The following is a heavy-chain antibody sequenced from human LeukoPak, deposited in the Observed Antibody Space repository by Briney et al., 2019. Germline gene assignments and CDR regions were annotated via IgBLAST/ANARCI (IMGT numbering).Heavy chain of an antibody. CDR2: IIPIFGTA. J-gene: IGHJ5*02. D-gene: IGHD6-19*01. V-gene: IGHV1-69*13. CDR1: GATFSIYT. CDR3: ASLRASIAVAGRVRFDT. Sequence: GSSVKVSCKASGATFSIYTISWERQAPGQGLEWMGGIIPIFGTANYAQKYQGRVTITADESTSTAYMELSRLRSEDTGVYYCASLRASIAVAGRVRFDTWGQGTLVTVSS.